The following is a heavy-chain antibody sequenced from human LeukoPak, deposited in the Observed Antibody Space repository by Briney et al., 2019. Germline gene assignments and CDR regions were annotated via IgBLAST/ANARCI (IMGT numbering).Heavy chain of an antibody. D-gene: IGHD1-26*01. V-gene: IGHV4-30-4*01. Sequence: PSETLSLTCTVSGGSISSGDSYWSWIRQPPGKVLEWIGYFDYSGSAYYNPSLKSRVSISVDTSKNQFSLILSSVSAADTAVYYCARDQGYSGSYFPHGNDAFDIWGQGTMVTVSS. CDR2: FDYSGSA. J-gene: IGHJ3*02. CDR1: GGSISSGDSY. CDR3: ARDQGYSGSYFPHGNDAFDI.